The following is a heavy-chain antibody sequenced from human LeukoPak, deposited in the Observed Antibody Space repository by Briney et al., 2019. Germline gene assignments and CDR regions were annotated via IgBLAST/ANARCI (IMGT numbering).Heavy chain of an antibody. D-gene: IGHD3-22*01. Sequence: PGGSLRLSCAASGFTFSTYWMNWVRQAPGKGLVGVAQINSDGSSTSYADSVKGRFTISRDNAKNTLYLQMIKLRAEDTAVYYCGSLTVVAKDHWGQGTLVTVSS. J-gene: IGHJ4*02. V-gene: IGHV3-74*01. CDR1: GFTFSTYW. CDR3: GSLTVVAKDH. CDR2: INSDGSST.